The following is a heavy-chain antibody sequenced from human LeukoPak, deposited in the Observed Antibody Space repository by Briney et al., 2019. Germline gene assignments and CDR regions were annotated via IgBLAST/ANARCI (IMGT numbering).Heavy chain of an antibody. D-gene: IGHD2-2*01. Sequence: GGSLRLSCAASGFTFSSYSMNWVRQAPGKGLEWVSSISSSSSYIYYADPVKGRFTISRDNAKNSLYLQMNSLRAEDTAVYYCAREDCSSTSCYFSWFDPWGQGTLVTVSS. J-gene: IGHJ5*02. CDR2: ISSSSSYI. CDR3: AREDCSSTSCYFSWFDP. V-gene: IGHV3-21*01. CDR1: GFTFSSYS.